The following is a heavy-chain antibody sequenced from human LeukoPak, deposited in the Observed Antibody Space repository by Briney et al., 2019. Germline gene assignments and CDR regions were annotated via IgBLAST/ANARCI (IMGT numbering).Heavy chain of an antibody. CDR3: ARVVQTDYYDSSGYSGDY. D-gene: IGHD3-22*01. CDR2: INHSGST. CDR1: GGSFSGYY. J-gene: IGHJ4*02. Sequence: SETLSLTCAVYGGSFSGYYWSWIRQPPGKGLEWIGEINHSGSTNYNPSLKSRVTISVDTSKNQFPLKLSSVTAADTAVYYCARVVQTDYYDSSGYSGDYWGQGTLVTVSS. V-gene: IGHV4-34*01.